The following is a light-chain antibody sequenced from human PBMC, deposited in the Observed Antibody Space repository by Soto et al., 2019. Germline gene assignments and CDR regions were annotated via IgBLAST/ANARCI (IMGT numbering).Light chain of an antibody. V-gene: IGKV3-20*01. CDR3: QQYHNWPIT. J-gene: IGKJ5*01. CDR2: GAS. Sequence: EIVLTQSPGTPSLSPGERATLPCRASPSVSSSYLAWYQQKPGQAPRLLIYGASSRATGIPDRFSGSGSGTEFTLTISSLQSEDFAVYYCQQYHNWPITFGQGTRLEIK. CDR1: PSVSSSY.